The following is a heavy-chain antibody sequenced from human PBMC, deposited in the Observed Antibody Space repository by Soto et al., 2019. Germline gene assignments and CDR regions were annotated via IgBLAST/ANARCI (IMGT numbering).Heavy chain of an antibody. V-gene: IGHV4-59*01. CDR2: IYHSGST. CDR1: GGSISSYY. D-gene: IGHD3-10*01. Sequence: QVQLQESGPGLVKPSETLSLTCTVSGGSISSYYCIWIRQPPGKGLEYIGYIYHSGSTNYNPSLKSRXXIXKXXPKNQFSLKLTSVTAADTAVYYCATRFYSSGVLDYWGQGTLVTVSP. CDR3: ATRFYSSGVLDY. J-gene: IGHJ4*02.